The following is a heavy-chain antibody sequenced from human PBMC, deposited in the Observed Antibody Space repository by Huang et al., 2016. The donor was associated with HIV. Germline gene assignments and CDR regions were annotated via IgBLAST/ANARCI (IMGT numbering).Heavy chain of an antibody. D-gene: IGHD3-22*01. CDR3: ARDPRIQSWLNFFDY. V-gene: IGHV3-74*01. CDR2: SDSDGRST. CDR1: GFSISSYW. Sequence: EVQLVESGGCLVQPGGSLRLSCAASGFSISSYWVHWVRQAPGKGRVGVSRSDSDGRSTSYADSVKGRFTITRDKAKNTLYLQMNSLRAEDTAVYYCARDPRIQSWLNFFDYWGQGTLVSVSS. J-gene: IGHJ4*02.